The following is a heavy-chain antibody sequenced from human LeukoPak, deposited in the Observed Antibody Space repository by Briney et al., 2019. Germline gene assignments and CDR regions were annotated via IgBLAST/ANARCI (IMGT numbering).Heavy chain of an antibody. Sequence: PGGSLRLSCAASGFTFSSYSMNWVRQAPGKGLEWVSSISSSSSYIYYADSVKGRFAISRDNAKNSLYLQMNSLRAEDTALYYCAKGNGDYDPVFDYWGQGTLVTVSS. CDR2: ISSSSSYI. CDR1: GFTFSSYS. D-gene: IGHD4-17*01. J-gene: IGHJ4*02. V-gene: IGHV3-21*04. CDR3: AKGNGDYDPVFDY.